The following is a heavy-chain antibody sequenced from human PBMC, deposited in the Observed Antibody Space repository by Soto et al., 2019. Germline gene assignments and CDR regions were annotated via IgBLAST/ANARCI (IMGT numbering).Heavy chain of an antibody. CDR2: INPNSGGT. CDR3: AKTIAAAGSYGMDV. J-gene: IGHJ6*02. D-gene: IGHD6-13*01. Sequence: ASVKVSCKASGGTFSSYAISWVRQAPGQGLEWMGWINPNSGGTNYAQKFQGWVTMTRDTSISTAYMELSRLRSDDTAVYYCAKTIAAAGSYGMDVWGQGTTVTVSS. CDR1: GGTFSSYA. V-gene: IGHV1-2*04.